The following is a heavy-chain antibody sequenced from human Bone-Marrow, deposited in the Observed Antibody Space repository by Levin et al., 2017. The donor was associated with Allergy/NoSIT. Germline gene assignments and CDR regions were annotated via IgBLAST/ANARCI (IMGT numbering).Heavy chain of an antibody. V-gene: IGHV4-34*01. J-gene: IGHJ4*02. Sequence: SETLSLTCAVYGGSFSGYYWSWIRQPPGKGLEWIGEINHSGSTNYNPSLKSRVTISVDTSKNQFSLKLSSVTAADTAVYYCARGVSPNRYYDILTGYRVHFDYWGQGTLVTVSS. CDR2: INHSGST. CDR1: GGSFSGYY. D-gene: IGHD3-9*01. CDR3: ARGVSPNRYYDILTGYRVHFDY.